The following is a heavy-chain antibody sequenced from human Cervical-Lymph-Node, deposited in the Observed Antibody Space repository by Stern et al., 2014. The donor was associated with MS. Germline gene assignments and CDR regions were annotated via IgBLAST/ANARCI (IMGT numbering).Heavy chain of an antibody. J-gene: IGHJ4*02. V-gene: IGHV3-21*01. CDR3: ARAGSSSPGILFDY. CDR2: ISSSSSYI. Sequence: EVQLVESGGGLVKPGGSLRLSCAASGFTFSSYSMNWVRQAPGNGLEWVSSISSSSSYIYYADSVKGRFTISRDNAKNSLYLQMNSLRAEDTAVYYCARAGSSSPGILFDYWGQGTLVTVSS. CDR1: GFTFSSYS. D-gene: IGHD6-6*01.